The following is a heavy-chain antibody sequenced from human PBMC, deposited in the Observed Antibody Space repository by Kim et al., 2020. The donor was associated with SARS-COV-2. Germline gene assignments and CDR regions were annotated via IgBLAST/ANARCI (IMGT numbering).Heavy chain of an antibody. Sequence: GGSLRLSCAASGFTFSNAWMSWVRQAPGKGLEWVGRIKSKTDGGTTDYAAPVKGRFTISRDDSKNTLYLQMNSLKTEDTAVYYCTTDSPPLVGATDYWGQGTLVTVSS. CDR2: IKSKTDGGTT. D-gene: IGHD1-26*01. CDR3: TTDSPPLVGATDY. J-gene: IGHJ4*02. CDR1: GFTFSNAW. V-gene: IGHV3-15*01.